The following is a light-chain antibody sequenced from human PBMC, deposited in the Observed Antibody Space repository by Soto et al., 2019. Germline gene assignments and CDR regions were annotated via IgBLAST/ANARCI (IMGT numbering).Light chain of an antibody. CDR2: EVS. V-gene: IGLV2-14*01. J-gene: IGLJ2*01. CDR3: SSYTTNTTHL. CDR1: SRDVGAYKY. Sequence: QSVLTQPASVSGSPGQTITISCTGTSRDVGAYKYVSWYQQHPGKAPKVIIFEVSNRPSGVSNRFSGSKTANTASLTISGLQAEDEADYYCSSYTTNTTHLFGGGTQLTVL.